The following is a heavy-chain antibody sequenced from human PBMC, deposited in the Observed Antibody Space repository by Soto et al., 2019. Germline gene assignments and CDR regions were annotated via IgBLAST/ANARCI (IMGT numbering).Heavy chain of an antibody. CDR2: IYHSGST. J-gene: IGHJ3*02. CDR3: ARVYYDSSGRDAFDI. D-gene: IGHD3-22*01. CDR1: GGSISSGGYS. V-gene: IGHV4-30-2*01. Sequence: SETLSLTCAVSGGSISSGGYSWSWIRQPPGKGLEWIGYIYHSGSTYYNPSLKSRVTISVDRSKNQFSLKLSSMTAADTAVYYCARVYYDSSGRDAFDIWGQGTMVTVSS.